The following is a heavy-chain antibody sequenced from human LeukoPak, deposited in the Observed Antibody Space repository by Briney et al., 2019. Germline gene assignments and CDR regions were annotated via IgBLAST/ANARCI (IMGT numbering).Heavy chain of an antibody. CDR3: TFSSYGDHVGVDAFDM. D-gene: IGHD4-17*01. J-gene: IGHJ3*02. V-gene: IGHV3-74*01. CDR1: GFTSSTSW. Sequence: GGSLRLSCAPPGFTSSTSWMHWVRQAPGKGWVWVSRINAYGSSTNYADSVKVRFTIPRDNAKNTVYLQMISLSAEDTAMYYCTFSSYGDHVGVDAFDMWGQGTMVTVSS. CDR2: INAYGSST.